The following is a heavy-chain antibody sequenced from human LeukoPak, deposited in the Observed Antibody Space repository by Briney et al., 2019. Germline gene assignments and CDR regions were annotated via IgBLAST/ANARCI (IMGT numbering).Heavy chain of an antibody. J-gene: IGHJ3*02. D-gene: IGHD1-26*01. CDR1: GLTFTSSA. Sequence: ASVKVSCKASGLTFTSSAIQWVRQARGQRREGLGWIVVGSGNTNSAQKFQGRVTFTRDMSTSTAYMELSSLRSEDTAVYYCVKDSRSYTFPDAFDIWGQGTMVTVSS. V-gene: IGHV1-58*02. CDR3: VKDSRSYTFPDAFDI. CDR2: IVVGSGNT.